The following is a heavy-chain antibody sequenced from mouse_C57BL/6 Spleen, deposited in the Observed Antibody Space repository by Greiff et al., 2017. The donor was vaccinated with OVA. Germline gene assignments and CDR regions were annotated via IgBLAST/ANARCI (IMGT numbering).Heavy chain of an antibody. J-gene: IGHJ2*01. CDR2: IWSDGST. V-gene: IGHV2-6-1*01. CDR3: ARHSNWDPYYFDY. CDR1: GFSLTSYG. D-gene: IGHD4-1*01. Sequence: VKVVESGPGLVAPSQSLSITCTVSGFSLTSYGVHWVRQPPGKGLEWLVVIWSDGSTTYNSALKSRLSISKDNSKSQVFLKMNSLQTDDTAMYYCARHSNWDPYYFDYWGQGTTLTVSS.